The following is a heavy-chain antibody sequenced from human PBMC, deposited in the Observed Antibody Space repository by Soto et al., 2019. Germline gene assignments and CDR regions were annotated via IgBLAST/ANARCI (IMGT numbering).Heavy chain of an antibody. Sequence: GGSLRLSCAASGFTFSSYGMHWVRQAPGKGLEWVAVIWYDGSNKYYADSVKGRFTISRDNSKNTLYLQMNSLRAEDTAVYYCARERLHLGELSPERGYDYWGQGTLVTVSS. D-gene: IGHD3-16*02. CDR3: ARERLHLGELSPERGYDY. V-gene: IGHV3-33*01. CDR2: IWYDGSNK. CDR1: GFTFSSYG. J-gene: IGHJ4*02.